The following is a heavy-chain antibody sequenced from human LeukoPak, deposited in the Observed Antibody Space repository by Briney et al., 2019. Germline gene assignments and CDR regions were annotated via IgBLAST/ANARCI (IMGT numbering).Heavy chain of an antibody. Sequence: SQTLSLTCAISGDTVSSNNAVWNWIRQSPSRGLEWLGRTYYRPKWYNDYAVSVKSRITVNPDTSKNQFSLQLNSVTPDDTAVYYCARGNRAFDSWGQGTLVTVSS. V-gene: IGHV6-1*01. CDR1: GDTVSSNNAV. CDR3: ARGNRAFDS. CDR2: TYYRPKWYN. J-gene: IGHJ4*02. D-gene: IGHD4-11*01.